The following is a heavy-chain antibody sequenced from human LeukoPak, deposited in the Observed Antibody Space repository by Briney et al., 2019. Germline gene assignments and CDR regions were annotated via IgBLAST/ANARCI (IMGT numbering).Heavy chain of an antibody. D-gene: IGHD3-22*01. CDR3: ARPYYYDSRIDP. Sequence: PSETLSLTCTVSGGSISSGDYYWSWIRQPPGKGLEWVAYMYYSGSTYYNPSLKSRVVISVDTSTNQFSLKLSSVTAADTAVYYCARPYYYDSRIDPWGQGTLVTVSS. J-gene: IGHJ5*02. CDR1: GGSISSGDYY. V-gene: IGHV4-30-4*01. CDR2: MYYSGST.